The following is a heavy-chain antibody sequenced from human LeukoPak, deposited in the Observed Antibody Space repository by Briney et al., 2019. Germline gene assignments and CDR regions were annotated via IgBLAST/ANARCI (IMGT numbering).Heavy chain of an antibody. D-gene: IGHD6-19*01. V-gene: IGHV1-69*06. CDR3: ARARSSGWQSYDY. Sequence: ASVKVSCKASGGTFSSYAISWVRQAPGQGLEWMGGIIPIFGTANYAQKFQGRVTITADKSTSTAYMELSSLRSEDTAVYYCARARSSGWQSYDYWGQGTLVTVSS. J-gene: IGHJ4*02. CDR1: GGTFSSYA. CDR2: IIPIFGTA.